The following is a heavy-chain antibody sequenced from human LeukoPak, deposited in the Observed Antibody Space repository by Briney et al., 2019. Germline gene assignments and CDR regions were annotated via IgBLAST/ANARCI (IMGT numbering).Heavy chain of an antibody. CDR1: GFTFDDYA. D-gene: IGHD6-6*01. J-gene: IGHJ4*02. CDR2: MSWNSGSI. Sequence: PGGSLRLSCAASGFTFDDYAMHWVRQAPGKGLESVSGMSWNSGSIGYADSVKGRFTISRDNAKNSLYLQMNSLRAEDTALYYCAKSLSIASWGGGNFDYWGQGTLVTVSS. V-gene: IGHV3-9*01. CDR3: AKSLSIASWGGGNFDY.